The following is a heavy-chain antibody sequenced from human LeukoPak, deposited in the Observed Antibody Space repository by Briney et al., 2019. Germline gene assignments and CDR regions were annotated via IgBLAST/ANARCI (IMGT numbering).Heavy chain of an antibody. D-gene: IGHD4-17*01. CDR1: GGSISSGGYY. V-gene: IGHV4-31*03. CDR3: ARTYYGDYSSWFDP. J-gene: IGHJ5*02. Sequence: SQTLSLTCTVSGGSISSGGYYWSWIRQHPGKGLEWIGYIYYSGSTYYNPSLKSRVTISVDTSKNQFSLKLISVTAADTAVYYCARTYYGDYSSWFDPWGQGTLVTVSS. CDR2: IYYSGST.